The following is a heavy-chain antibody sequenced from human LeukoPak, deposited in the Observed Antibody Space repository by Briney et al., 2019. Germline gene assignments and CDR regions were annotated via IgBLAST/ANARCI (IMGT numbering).Heavy chain of an antibody. CDR2: INDDGSDT. J-gene: IGHJ4*02. CDR3: ARLRAPGDY. Sequence: PGGSLRLSCAASGFTFKLYWMHWVRQVPGKRPVWVSRINDDGSDTIYADSVRGRFTISRDNAKNSLYLQMNSLRAEDTAVYYCARLRAPGDYWGQGTLVTVSS. D-gene: IGHD3-10*01. V-gene: IGHV3-74*01. CDR1: GFTFKLYW.